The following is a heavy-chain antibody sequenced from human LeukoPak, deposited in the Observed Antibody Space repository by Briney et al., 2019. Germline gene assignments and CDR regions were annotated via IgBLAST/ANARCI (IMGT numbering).Heavy chain of an antibody. CDR2: ISGSGGTT. Sequence: GGSLRLSCAASEFTFSNYAMSWVRQAPGKGLEWVSVISGSGGTTYSADSVKGRFTISRDNSKNTLYLQMNSQRAEDTAAYYCARVWCSSTSCYSTPPDYMDVWGKGTTVTVSS. V-gene: IGHV3-23*01. CDR1: EFTFSNYA. D-gene: IGHD2-2*02. J-gene: IGHJ6*03. CDR3: ARVWCSSTSCYSTPPDYMDV.